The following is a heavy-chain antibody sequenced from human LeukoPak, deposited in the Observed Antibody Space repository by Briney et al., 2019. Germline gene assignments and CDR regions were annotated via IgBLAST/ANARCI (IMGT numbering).Heavy chain of an antibody. Sequence: PGGSLRLSCAASGFTFNNYAMSWVRQAPGKGLEWVSGISGSGGSTYYGDSVKGRFTISRDNSKNTLYLQMNSLRAEDTAVYYCAKSQGSGYYRGHIDYWGQGTLVTVSA. CDR2: ISGSGGST. V-gene: IGHV3-23*01. D-gene: IGHD3-22*01. J-gene: IGHJ4*02. CDR3: AKSQGSGYYRGHIDY. CDR1: GFTFNNYA.